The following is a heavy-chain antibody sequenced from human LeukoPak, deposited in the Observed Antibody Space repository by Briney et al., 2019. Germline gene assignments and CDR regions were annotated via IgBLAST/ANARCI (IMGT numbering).Heavy chain of an antibody. V-gene: IGHV4-59*12. D-gene: IGHD2-2*01. CDR2: IYYSGST. CDR3: ARDLGSSTPSGV. Sequence: SETLSLTCTVSGDSISSYYWSWIRQPPGKGLEWIGYIYYSGSTNYNPSLKSRVTISVDKSKNQPFLKLNSVTAADTAVYYRARDLGSSTPSGVWGKGTTVTVSS. CDR1: GDSISSYY. J-gene: IGHJ6*04.